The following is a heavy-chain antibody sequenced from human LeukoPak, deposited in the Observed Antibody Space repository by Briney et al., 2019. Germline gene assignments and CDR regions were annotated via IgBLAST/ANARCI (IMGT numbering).Heavy chain of an antibody. Sequence: EASVKVSCKASGYTFTSYAMHWVRQAPGQRLEWMGWINAGNGNTKYSQKFQGRVTIARDTSASTAYMELSSLRSEDTAVYYCARATDYYDSSGPGGGSWFDPWGQGTLVTVSS. D-gene: IGHD3-22*01. CDR3: ARATDYYDSSGPGGGSWFDP. V-gene: IGHV1-3*01. CDR2: INAGNGNT. CDR1: GYTFTSYA. J-gene: IGHJ5*02.